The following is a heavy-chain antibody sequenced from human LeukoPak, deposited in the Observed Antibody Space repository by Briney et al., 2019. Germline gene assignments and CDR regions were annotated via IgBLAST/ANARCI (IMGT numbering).Heavy chain of an antibody. CDR2: ISYIGST. J-gene: IGHJ3*02. Sequence: SETLSLTCAVSDDSFSSHYWTWIRQPPGKGLEWIGYISYIGSTNYNPSLKSRVTISIDTSKNQFSLKLSFVTAADTAVYYCARDLVTVTKGFDIWGQGTMVSVSS. V-gene: IGHV4-59*11. CDR3: ARDLVTVTKGFDI. CDR1: DDSFSSHY. D-gene: IGHD4-17*01.